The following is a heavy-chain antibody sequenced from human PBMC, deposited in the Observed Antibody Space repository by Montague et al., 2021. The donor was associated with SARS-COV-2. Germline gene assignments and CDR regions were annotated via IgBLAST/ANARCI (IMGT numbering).Heavy chain of an antibody. Sequence: SETLSLTCAVYGGSFSGYYWSWIRQPPGKGLEWIGEINHSGSTNYNPSLKSRVTISVDTSKNQFPLELSSVTAADTAVYYCARALPVTTFFYSYYGMDVWGQGTTVTVSS. CDR2: INHSGST. V-gene: IGHV4-34*01. J-gene: IGHJ6*02. D-gene: IGHD4-17*01. CDR1: GGSFSGYY. CDR3: ARALPVTTFFYSYYGMDV.